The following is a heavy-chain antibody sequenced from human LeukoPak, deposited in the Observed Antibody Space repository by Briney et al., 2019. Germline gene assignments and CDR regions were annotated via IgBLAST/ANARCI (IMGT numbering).Heavy chain of an antibody. Sequence: SVKVSCKVSGGTFSSYAISWVRQAPGQGLKWMGGIIPIFGTANYAQKFQGRVTITADESTSTAYMELSSLRSEDTAVYYCASHSNPYSSGHYYYYGMDVWGQGTTVTVSS. CDR3: ASHSNPYSSGHYYYYGMDV. V-gene: IGHV1-69*13. D-gene: IGHD6-19*01. CDR1: GGTFSSYA. CDR2: IIPIFGTA. J-gene: IGHJ6*02.